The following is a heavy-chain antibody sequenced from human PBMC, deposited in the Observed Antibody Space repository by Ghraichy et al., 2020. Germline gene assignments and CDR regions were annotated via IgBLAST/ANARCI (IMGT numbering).Heavy chain of an antibody. CDR2: ISSSGSTI. CDR1: GFTFSDYY. D-gene: IGHD2-2*01. CDR3: AYLGVVPAAPMNITDV. V-gene: IGHV3-11*01. J-gene: IGHJ6*02. Sequence: GESLNISCAASGFTFSDYYMSWIRQAPGKGLEWVSYISSSGSTIYYADSVKGRFTISRDNAKNSLYLQMNSLRAEDTAVYYCAYLGVVPAAPMNITDVWGQGTTVTVSS.